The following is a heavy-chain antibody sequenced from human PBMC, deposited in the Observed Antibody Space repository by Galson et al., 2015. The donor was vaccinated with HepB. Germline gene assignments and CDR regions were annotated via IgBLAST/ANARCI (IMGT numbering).Heavy chain of an antibody. CDR2: IYYSGST. Sequence: ETLSLTCTVSGGSISSSSYYWGWIRQPPGKGLEWIGSIYYSGSTYYNPSLKSRVTISVDTSKNQFSLKLSSVTAADTAVYYCARGVGAIMDYWGQGTLVTVSS. J-gene: IGHJ4*02. V-gene: IGHV4-39*01. CDR1: GGSISSSSYY. CDR3: ARGVGAIMDY. D-gene: IGHD1-26*01.